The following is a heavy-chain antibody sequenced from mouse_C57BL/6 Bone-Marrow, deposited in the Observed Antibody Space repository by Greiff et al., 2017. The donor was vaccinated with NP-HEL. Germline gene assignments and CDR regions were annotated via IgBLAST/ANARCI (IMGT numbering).Heavy chain of an antibody. CDR3: ARFPYYYGSRVFDY. J-gene: IGHJ2*01. Sequence: VQLQQPGAELVKPGASVKLSCKASGYTFTSYWMHWVKQRPGQGLEWIGMIHPNSGSTNYNEKFKSKATLTVDKSSSTAYMQLSSLTSEDSAVYYCARFPYYYGSRVFDYWGQGTTLTVSS. CDR2: IHPNSGST. V-gene: IGHV1-64*01. CDR1: GYTFTSYW. D-gene: IGHD1-1*01.